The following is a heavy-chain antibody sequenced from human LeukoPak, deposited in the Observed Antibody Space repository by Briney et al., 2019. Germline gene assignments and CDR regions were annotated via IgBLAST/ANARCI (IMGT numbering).Heavy chain of an antibody. CDR3: ARHRFGHLFDY. CDR2: ISYDGSNK. D-gene: IGHD3-16*01. CDR1: GFTFSSYA. Sequence: PGGSLRLSCAASGFTFSSYAMHWVRQAPGKGLEWVAVISYDGSNKYYADSVKGRFTISRDNSKNTLYLQMNSLRAEDTAVYYCARHRFGHLFDYWGQGTLVIVSS. J-gene: IGHJ4*02. V-gene: IGHV3-30-3*01.